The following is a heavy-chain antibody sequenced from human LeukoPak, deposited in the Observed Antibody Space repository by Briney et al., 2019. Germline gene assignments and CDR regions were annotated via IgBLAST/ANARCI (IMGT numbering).Heavy chain of an antibody. Sequence: GGSLRLSCAASGFVFRSYWMAWVRQPPGKGLEWVAYIKEDGSEKYYVDSVKGRFTISRDNAKNSLYLQMNSLSVEDTAVYYCTRANSGIQYGDAFDIWGQGTMVTVSS. CDR3: TRANSGIQYGDAFDI. V-gene: IGHV3-7*04. J-gene: IGHJ3*02. CDR2: IKEDGSEK. D-gene: IGHD1-26*01. CDR1: GFVFRSYW.